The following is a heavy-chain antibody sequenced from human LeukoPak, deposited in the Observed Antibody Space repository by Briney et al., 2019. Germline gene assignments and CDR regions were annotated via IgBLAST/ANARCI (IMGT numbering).Heavy chain of an antibody. V-gene: IGHV3-30*04. CDR3: AREGPYYYDSRGLAFDI. J-gene: IGHJ3*02. CDR1: GFTFSSYA. CDR2: ISYDGSNK. Sequence: GRSLRLSCAASGFTFSSYAMHWVRQAPGKGLEWVAVISYDGSNKYYADSVKGRFTISRDNSKNTLYLQMNSLRAEDTAVYYCAREGPYYYDSRGLAFDIWGQGTMVTVSS. D-gene: IGHD3-22*01.